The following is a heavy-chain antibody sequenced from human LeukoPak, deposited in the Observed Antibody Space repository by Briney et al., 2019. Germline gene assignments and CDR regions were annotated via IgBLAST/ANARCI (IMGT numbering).Heavy chain of an antibody. V-gene: IGHV3-49*04. CDR1: GFTFGDYA. CDR3: TRDSMRFLEWLSTPDYFDY. CDR2: IRSKAYGGTT. Sequence: PGRSLRLSCTASGFTFGDYAMSWVRQAPGKGLGWVGFIRSKAYGGTTEYAASVKGRFTISRDDSKSIAYLQMNSLKTEDTAVYYCTRDSMRFLEWLSTPDYFDYWGQGTLVTVSP. D-gene: IGHD3-3*01. J-gene: IGHJ4*02.